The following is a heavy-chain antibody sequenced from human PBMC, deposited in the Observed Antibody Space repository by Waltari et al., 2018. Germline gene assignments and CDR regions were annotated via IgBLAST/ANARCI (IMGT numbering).Heavy chain of an antibody. CDR3: ARGIQLWGRGSWYFDN. CDR2: INTKTGNP. V-gene: IGHV7-4-1*02. D-gene: IGHD3-16*01. J-gene: IGHJ4*02. Sequence: QVQLVQSGAEVKKPGASVKVSCKASGYKLSDYVMHWVRQAPGQGLEWMGWINTKTGNPTYAQGFRGRFVFSLDTSVSTASLQISSLKAEDTAVYYCARGIQLWGRGSWYFDNWGQGTLVTVSS. CDR1: GYKLSDYV.